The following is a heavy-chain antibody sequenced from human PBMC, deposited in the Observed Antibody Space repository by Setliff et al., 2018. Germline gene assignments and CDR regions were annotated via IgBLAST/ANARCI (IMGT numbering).Heavy chain of an antibody. CDR1: GGSITNSY. V-gene: IGHV4-59*13. Sequence: SETLSLTCTVSGGSITNSYRSWIRQTPGKGLEWIGYVYNNGNNGITKYNPSLRSRVTMSLDTSKNNFSMQLRSVTAADTAVYYCARAAKYDSSSYYGLWLDPWGQGTLVTVSS. CDR2: VYNNGNNGIT. D-gene: IGHD3-22*01. CDR3: ARAAKYDSSSYYGLWLDP. J-gene: IGHJ5*02.